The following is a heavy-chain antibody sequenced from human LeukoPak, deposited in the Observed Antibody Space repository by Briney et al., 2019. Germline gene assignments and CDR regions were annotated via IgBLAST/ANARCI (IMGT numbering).Heavy chain of an antibody. Sequence: ASVKVSCKASGYTLTGYYMHWVRQAPGQGLEWMGWINPNSGGTNYAQKFQGGVTMTRDTSISTAYMELSRLRSDDTAVYYCARDQPDYDILTGYRGREVDYWGQGTLVTVSS. V-gene: IGHV1-2*02. D-gene: IGHD3-9*01. J-gene: IGHJ4*02. CDR1: GYTLTGYY. CDR2: INPNSGGT. CDR3: ARDQPDYDILTGYRGREVDY.